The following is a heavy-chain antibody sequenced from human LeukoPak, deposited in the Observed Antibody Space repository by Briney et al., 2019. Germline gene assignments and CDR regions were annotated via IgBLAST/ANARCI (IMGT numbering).Heavy chain of an antibody. J-gene: IGHJ4*02. CDR2: ISYDGSNK. V-gene: IGHV3-30*18. CDR3: AKDRAAAGTTTIVY. D-gene: IGHD6-13*01. Sequence: GGSLRLSCAASGFTFSSYGMHWVRQAPGKGLEWVAVISYDGSNKYYADSVKGRFTISRDNSKNTLYLQMNSLRAEDTAVYYCAKDRAAAGTTTIVYWGQGTLVTVSS. CDR1: GFTFSSYG.